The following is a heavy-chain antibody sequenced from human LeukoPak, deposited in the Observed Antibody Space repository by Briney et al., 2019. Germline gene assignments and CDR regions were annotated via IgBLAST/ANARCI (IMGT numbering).Heavy chain of an antibody. V-gene: IGHV3-23*01. D-gene: IGHD3-22*01. CDR3: AKVYYFDTSGYHPTFDH. Sequence: PGGSLRLSCAASRFTFGTYGMTWVRQPPGKGLEWVSGINGNGGSTYYADSVKGRFTISRDNSKKTLYLQMNSLRAEDTAVYYCAKVYYFDTSGYHPTFDHWGQGTLVTVSS. J-gene: IGHJ4*02. CDR1: RFTFGTYG. CDR2: INGNGGST.